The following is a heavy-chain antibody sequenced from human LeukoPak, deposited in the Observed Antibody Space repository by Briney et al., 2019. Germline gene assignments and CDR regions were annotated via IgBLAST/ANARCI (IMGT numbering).Heavy chain of an antibody. D-gene: IGHD4-23*01. J-gene: IGHJ4*02. CDR1: GYTFTSYY. CDR2: INPSGGST. Sequence: ASVKVSCKASGYTFTSYYMHWVRQAPGQGLEWMGRINPSGGSTSYAQKFQGRVTMTRDTSTSTVYMELSSLRSEDTAVYYCARDGPPTFTVVTTPFDYWGQGTLVTVSS. CDR3: ARDGPPTFTVVTTPFDY. V-gene: IGHV1-46*01.